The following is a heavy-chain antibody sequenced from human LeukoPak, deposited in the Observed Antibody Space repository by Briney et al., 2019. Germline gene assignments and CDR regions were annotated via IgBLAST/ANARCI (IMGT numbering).Heavy chain of an antibody. CDR1: GFTFSSYS. D-gene: IGHD2-2*01. V-gene: IGHV3-21*01. J-gene: IGHJ4*02. CDR3: ARDESLDIVVVPAAIFDY. CDR2: ISSISSYI. Sequence: GRSLRLSCPAAGFTFSSYSTNCVRQAPGKGLEWDSSISSISSYIYYADSVKGRFTISRDNAKNSLYLQMNSLRAEDTAVYYCARDESLDIVVVPAAIFDYWGQGTLVAVSS.